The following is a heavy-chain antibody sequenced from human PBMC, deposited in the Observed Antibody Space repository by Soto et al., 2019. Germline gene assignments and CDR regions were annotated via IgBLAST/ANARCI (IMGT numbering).Heavy chain of an antibody. CDR2: LYSGGST. V-gene: IGHV3-53*02. Sequence: EVQLVETGGGLIQPGGSLRLSCAASGLTVSSNSMNWVRQAPGKGLEWVSVLYSGGSTHYAGSVKGRFIISRDNSKNTLYLQMNSLRVEDTAVYYCARDRPGDEGDGFDIWGHGTRVTVSS. CDR1: GLTVSSNS. D-gene: IGHD3-10*01. J-gene: IGHJ3*02. CDR3: ARDRPGDEGDGFDI.